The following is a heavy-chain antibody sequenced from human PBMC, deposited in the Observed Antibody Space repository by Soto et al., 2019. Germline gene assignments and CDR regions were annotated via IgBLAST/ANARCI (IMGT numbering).Heavy chain of an antibody. CDR1: GVSISGSSYY. CDR2: MFYSGST. J-gene: IGHJ4*02. D-gene: IGHD3-3*01. V-gene: IGHV4-39*01. Sequence: SETLSLTCSVSGVSISGSSYYWGWIRQPPGKGLEWIGSMFYSGSTYYNPSLKSRVTISVDTSKNQFSLKLSSVTAADAAVFYCARHVTIFPYCFDYWGQGTLVTVSS. CDR3: ARHVTIFPYCFDY.